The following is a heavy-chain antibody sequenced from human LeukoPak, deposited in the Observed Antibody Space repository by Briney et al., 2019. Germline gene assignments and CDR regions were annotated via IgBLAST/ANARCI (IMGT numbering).Heavy chain of an antibody. V-gene: IGHV3-23*01. CDR1: GFTFSSFG. D-gene: IGHD1-26*01. CDR2: ISGSGGST. J-gene: IGHJ4*02. CDR3: AREGCGSYSCYFDY. Sequence: PGGSLRLSCAASGFTFSSFGMTWVRQAPGKGLGWVSFISGSGGSTYYADSVKGRFTISRDNAKNSLYLQMNSLRAEDTALYYCAREGCGSYSCYFDYWGQGTLVTVSS.